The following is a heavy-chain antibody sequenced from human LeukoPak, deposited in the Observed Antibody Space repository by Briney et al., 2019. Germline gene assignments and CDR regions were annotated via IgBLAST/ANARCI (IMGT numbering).Heavy chain of an antibody. CDR1: GGSISSYY. V-gene: IGHV4-59*01. D-gene: IGHD2-15*01. Sequence: PSGTLSLTCTVSGGSISSYYWSWIRQPPGKGLEWIGYIYYSGSTNYNPSLKSRVTISVDTSKNQFSLKLSSVTAADTAVYYCARAGVDRDAFDIWGQGTMVTVSS. CDR2: IYYSGST. J-gene: IGHJ3*02. CDR3: ARAGVDRDAFDI.